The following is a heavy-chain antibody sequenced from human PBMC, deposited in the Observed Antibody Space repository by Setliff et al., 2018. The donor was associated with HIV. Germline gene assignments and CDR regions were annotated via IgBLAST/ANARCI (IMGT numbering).Heavy chain of an antibody. CDR1: GFTFSSYS. J-gene: IGHJ4*02. Sequence: SCAASGFTFSSYSMNWVRQAPGKGLEWVSYISSSSSTIYYADSVKGRFTISRDNAKNSLYLQMNSLRAEDTAVYYCASGTRVVTAIRGGYDYWGQGTLVTVSS. CDR3: ASGTRVVTAIRGGYDY. V-gene: IGHV3-48*01. CDR2: ISSSSSTI. D-gene: IGHD2-21*02.